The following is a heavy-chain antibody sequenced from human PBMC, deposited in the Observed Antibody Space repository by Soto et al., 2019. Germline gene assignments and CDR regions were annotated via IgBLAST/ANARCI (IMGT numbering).Heavy chain of an antibody. CDR3: ARDLEGPGTTPYYYYGMDV. V-gene: IGHV1-69*05. D-gene: IGHD1-7*01. Sequence: ASVTVSCKASGGAFSSYAISWVRQAPGQGLEWMGGIIPIFGTANYAQKFPGRVTITTDKSTSTAYMELSSLRSEDTAGYYCARDLEGPGTTPYYYYGMDVWGQGTTVTVSS. CDR1: GGAFSSYA. CDR2: IIPIFGTA. J-gene: IGHJ6*02.